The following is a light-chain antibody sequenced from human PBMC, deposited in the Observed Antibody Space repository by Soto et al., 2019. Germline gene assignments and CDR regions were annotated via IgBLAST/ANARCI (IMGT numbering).Light chain of an antibody. CDR3: QVWDTSTAL. J-gene: IGLJ2*01. CDR1: NIGSKN. Sequence: SYELTQPLSVSVALGQTARITCGGSNIGSKNVNWYQQKPGQAPVLVIYNDNSRPSGIPERVSGSNSGSTATLTISRAQAGDEADYYCQVWDTSTALIGGGTKLTVL. CDR2: NDN. V-gene: IGLV3-9*01.